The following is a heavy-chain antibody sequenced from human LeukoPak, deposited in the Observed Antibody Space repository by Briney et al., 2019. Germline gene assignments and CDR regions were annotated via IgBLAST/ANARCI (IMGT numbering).Heavy chain of an antibody. D-gene: IGHD4-11*01. CDR2: IDANNGDT. Sequence: ASVKISCKASGYTFRGNYIHWLRQAPGQGLEWMGWIDANNGDTKSAQKFQSRVTMSRDTSISTAYMDLSSLSPDDAAVYYCARDPSSVTLYFFDYWGQGTLVTVSS. CDR3: ARDPSSVTLYFFDY. CDR1: GYTFRGNY. V-gene: IGHV1-2*02. J-gene: IGHJ4*02.